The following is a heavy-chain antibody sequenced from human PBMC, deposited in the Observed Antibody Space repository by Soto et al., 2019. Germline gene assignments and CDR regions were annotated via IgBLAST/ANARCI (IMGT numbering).Heavy chain of an antibody. D-gene: IGHD1-26*01. Sequence: EVQLLESGGGLVQPGGSLRLSCATSGFNIYSYAMSWVRQAPGKGPEWVSGISGSGGATYYADSVKGRFTISRDSSKGTVYLQMDSLGAEDTAKYYCARNSGNFRDFDYWGQGTLVTVSS. CDR2: ISGSGGAT. V-gene: IGHV3-23*01. CDR3: ARNSGNFRDFDY. CDR1: GFNIYSYA. J-gene: IGHJ4*02.